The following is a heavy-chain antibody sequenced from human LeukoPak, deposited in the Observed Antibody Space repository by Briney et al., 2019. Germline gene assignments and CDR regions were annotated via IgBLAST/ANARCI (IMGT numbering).Heavy chain of an antibody. D-gene: IGHD3-22*01. J-gene: IGHJ4*02. V-gene: IGHV4-39*07. CDR2: IYYSGST. CDR3: ARASLYYPFDY. CDR1: GGSISSSSYY. Sequence: PSGTLSLTCTVSGGSISSSSYYWGWIRQPPGKGLEWIGSIYYSGSTYYNPSLKSRVTISVDTSKNQFSLKLSSVTAADTAVYYCARASLYYPFDYWGQGTLVTVSS.